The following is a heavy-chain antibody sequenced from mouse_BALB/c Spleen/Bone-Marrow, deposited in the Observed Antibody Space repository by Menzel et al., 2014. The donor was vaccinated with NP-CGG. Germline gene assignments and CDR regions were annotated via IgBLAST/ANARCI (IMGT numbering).Heavy chain of an antibody. V-gene: IGHV1S56*01. CDR2: IYPGGGTT. Sequence: VHLVESGPELVKPGALVKISCKASGYTFTNFDISWVQQRPGQGLEWIGWIYPGGGTTKYTEKFKGKASLTTDKSSSTAYMQLNSLTSDNSAVYFCARGGYFGNAFAYWGQGTLVSVSA. J-gene: IGHJ3*01. CDR1: GYTFTNFD. D-gene: IGHD2-1*01. CDR3: ARGGYFGNAFAY.